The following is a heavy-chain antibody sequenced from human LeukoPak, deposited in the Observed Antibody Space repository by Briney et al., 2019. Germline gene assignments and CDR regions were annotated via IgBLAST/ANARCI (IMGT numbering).Heavy chain of an antibody. CDR3: ARGRYLRYYDFWSGSDKDYYFDY. CDR2: INHSGST. D-gene: IGHD3-3*01. V-gene: IGHV4-34*01. Sequence: SETLSLTCAVYGGSFSGYYWSWIRQPPGKGLEWIGEINHSGSTNYNPSLKSRVTISVDTSKNQFSLKLSSVTAADTAVYYRARGRYLRYYDFWSGSDKDYYFDYWGQGNLVTVSS. CDR1: GGSFSGYY. J-gene: IGHJ4*02.